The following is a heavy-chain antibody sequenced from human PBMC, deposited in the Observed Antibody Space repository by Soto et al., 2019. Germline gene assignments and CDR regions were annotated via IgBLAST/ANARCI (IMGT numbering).Heavy chain of an antibody. D-gene: IGHD7-27*01. Sequence: PSETLSLTCTVSGGSINNLDCSWIRQPPEKGLEWIGYIYYTGSTNYNPSLKSRVTMSVDTSKNQFSLNLTSLTAADTAIYYCARANWYSEYWGQGTLVTVSS. CDR2: IYYTGST. J-gene: IGHJ4*02. CDR1: GGSINNLD. V-gene: IGHV4-59*11. CDR3: ARANWYSEY.